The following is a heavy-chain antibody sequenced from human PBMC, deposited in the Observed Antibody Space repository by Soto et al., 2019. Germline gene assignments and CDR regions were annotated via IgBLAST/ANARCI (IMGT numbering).Heavy chain of an antibody. CDR1: GFTVSSNY. CDR3: ARASFRDFWSGYSNYYYHYMDV. V-gene: IGHV3-66*01. CDR2: IYSGGST. Sequence: GGSLRLSCAASGFTVSSNYMSWVRQAPGKGLEWVSVIYSGGSTYYVDSVKGRITISRDSSKNTLYLQMNSLRAEDTAVYYCARASFRDFWSGYSNYYYHYMDVWGKGTTVTVSS. D-gene: IGHD3-3*01. J-gene: IGHJ6*03.